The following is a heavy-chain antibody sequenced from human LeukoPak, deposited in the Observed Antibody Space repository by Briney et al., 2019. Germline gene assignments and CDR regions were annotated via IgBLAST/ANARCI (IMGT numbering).Heavy chain of an antibody. CDR2: IWSDGSNQ. CDR3: ARNRGPYASGRSYLYY. Sequence: GGSLRLSCAASGFTFSGNGMHWVRQAPGKGLEWVAIIWSDGSNQYYVDSVKGRFTISRDNTKNTLYLQMDGLRAEDTAVYFCARNRGPYASGRSYLYYWGQGTLVTVSS. CDR1: GFTFSGNG. J-gene: IGHJ4*02. V-gene: IGHV3-33*01. D-gene: IGHD3-10*01.